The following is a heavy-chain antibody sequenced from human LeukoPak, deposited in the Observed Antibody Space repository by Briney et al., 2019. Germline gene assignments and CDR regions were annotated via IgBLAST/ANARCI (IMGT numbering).Heavy chain of an antibody. J-gene: IGHJ6*02. CDR3: ARGDYGDSTLYYYGMDV. D-gene: IGHD4-17*01. CDR2: INHSGST. Sequence: SETLSLTCAVYGGSFSGYYWSWIRQPPGKGLEWIGEINHSGSTNYNPSLKSRVTISVDTTKNQFSLKLSSVTAADTAVYYCARGDYGDSTLYYYGMDVWGQGTTVTVSS. CDR1: GGSFSGYY. V-gene: IGHV4-34*01.